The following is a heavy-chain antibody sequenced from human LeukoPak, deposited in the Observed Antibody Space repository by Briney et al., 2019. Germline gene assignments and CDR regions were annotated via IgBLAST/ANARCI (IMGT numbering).Heavy chain of an antibody. J-gene: IGHJ4*02. CDR3: AKRGYGGKSRPARFDY. D-gene: IGHD4-23*01. V-gene: IGHV3-30*02. CDR1: GFTFSSYG. Sequence: GGSLRLSCAASGFTFSSYGMHWVRQAPGKGLEWVAFIRYDGSNKYYADSVKGRFTISRDNSKNTLYLQMNSLRAEDTAVYYCAKRGYGGKSRPARFDYWGQGTLVTVSS. CDR2: IRYDGSNK.